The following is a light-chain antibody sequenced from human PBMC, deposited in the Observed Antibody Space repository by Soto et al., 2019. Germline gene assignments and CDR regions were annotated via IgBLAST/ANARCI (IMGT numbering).Light chain of an antibody. CDR1: SSDVGAYNY. J-gene: IGLJ3*02. CDR2: DVS. V-gene: IGLV2-11*01. Sequence: QSALTQPRSVSGSPGQSVTISCTGTSSDVGAYNYVSWYQQHPGKAPKLIIYDVSKRPSGVPDRFSGSKSGNTASLTIPGLQAYDEADYYCCSYAGSYTLWVFGGGTKVTVL. CDR3: CSYAGSYTLWV.